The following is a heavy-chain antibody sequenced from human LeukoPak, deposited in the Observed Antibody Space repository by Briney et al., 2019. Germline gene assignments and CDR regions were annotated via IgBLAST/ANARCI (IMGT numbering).Heavy chain of an antibody. J-gene: IGHJ4*02. CDR3: AISRYSNSWYSFDY. CDR2: INPRSAST. CDR1: GYTFTSYY. D-gene: IGHD6-13*01. Sequence: ASVKVSCKASGYTFTSYYIHWVRQAPGQGLEWMGIINPRSASTNYAQKFQGRVTMTRDMSTSTIYMELYSLRSEDTAVYYCAISRYSNSWYSFDYWGQGTLVTVSS. V-gene: IGHV1-46*01.